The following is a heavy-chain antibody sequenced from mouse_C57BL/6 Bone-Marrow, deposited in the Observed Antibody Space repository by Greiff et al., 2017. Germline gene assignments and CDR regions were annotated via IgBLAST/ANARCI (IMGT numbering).Heavy chain of an antibody. CDR3: SRAGPLVRIFDY. CDR2: IYPTSGRT. Sequence: QVQLQQPGAELVKPGASVKMSCKASGYTFTSYWITWVKQRPGQGLEWIGDIYPTSGRTNYNEKFKSKAILTVDTSSNPAYMQLSILTSEVSAVFYWSRAGPLVRIFDYWGRGTALTVSA. V-gene: IGHV1-55*01. J-gene: IGHJ2*01. D-gene: IGHD2-14*01. CDR1: GYTFTSYW.